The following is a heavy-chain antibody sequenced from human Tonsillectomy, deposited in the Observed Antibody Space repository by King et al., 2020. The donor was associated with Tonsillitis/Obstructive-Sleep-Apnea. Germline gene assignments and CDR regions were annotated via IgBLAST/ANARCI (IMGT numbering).Heavy chain of an antibody. J-gene: IGHJ4*02. D-gene: IGHD5-18*01. CDR3: ASFSYGYHFDY. CDR2: IYYSGST. Sequence: LQLQESGPGLVKPSETLSLTCTVSGGSISSSSYYWGWIRQPPGQGLEWIGSIYYSGSTYYNPSLKSRVTISVDTSKNQFSLKLSSVTAADTAVYYCASFSYGYHFDYWGQGTLVTVSS. V-gene: IGHV4-39*01. CDR1: GGSISSSSYY.